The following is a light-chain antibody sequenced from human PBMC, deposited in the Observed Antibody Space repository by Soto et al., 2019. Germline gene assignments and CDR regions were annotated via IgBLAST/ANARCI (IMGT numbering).Light chain of an antibody. Sequence: QSALTQPPSASGSPGQSVTISCTGTSSDVGGYNYVSWYQQHPGKAPKLMIYEVSKRPSGVHDRFSGSKSGNTASLTVSGLQDEDEADYYCSSYAGSNNFVFGTGTKVTVL. J-gene: IGLJ1*01. CDR3: SSYAGSNNFV. CDR1: SSDVGGYNY. CDR2: EVS. V-gene: IGLV2-8*01.